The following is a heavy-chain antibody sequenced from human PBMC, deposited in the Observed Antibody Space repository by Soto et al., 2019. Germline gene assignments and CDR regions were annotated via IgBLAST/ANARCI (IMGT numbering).Heavy chain of an antibody. Sequence: EVQLVESGGGLVQPGGSLRLSCEASGFSFSSYWMNWVRQAPAKGLEWVAIIKKDGSVKYYVDSVKGRFTISRDNAKNSLYLQMNGPRAEDTAVYYCAGGSGWLIDYWGRGTLVTVSS. V-gene: IGHV3-7*03. CDR2: IKKDGSVK. J-gene: IGHJ4*02. CDR1: GFSFSSYW. CDR3: AGGSGWLIDY. D-gene: IGHD6-19*01.